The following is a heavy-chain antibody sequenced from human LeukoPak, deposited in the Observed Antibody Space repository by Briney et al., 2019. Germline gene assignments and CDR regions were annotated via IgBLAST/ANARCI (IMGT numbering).Heavy chain of an antibody. CDR3: APRVVVITAPFDY. CDR2: IRYDGTDK. CDR1: GFTSSSFG. D-gene: IGHD2-21*01. Sequence: GGSLRLPCAASGFTSSSFGMHWVRQAPGKGLEWVAFIRYDGTDKYYADSVKGRFTISRDNSKNTLYLQMNSLRPEDTAVYYCAPRVVVITAPFDYWGQGTLVTVSS. V-gene: IGHV3-30*02. J-gene: IGHJ4*02.